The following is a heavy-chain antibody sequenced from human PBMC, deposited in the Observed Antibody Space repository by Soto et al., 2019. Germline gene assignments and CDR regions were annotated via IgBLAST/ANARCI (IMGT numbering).Heavy chain of an antibody. D-gene: IGHD3-22*01. CDR1: GGTFSSYA. J-gene: IGHJ3*02. CDR2: IIPIFGTA. Sequence: ASVKVSCKASGGTFSSYAISWVRQAPGQGLEWMGGIIPIFGTANYAQKFQGRVTITADESTSTAYMELSSLRSEDTAVYYCASTPVYYYDSSGNDAFDIWGQGTMVTVS. CDR3: ASTPVYYYDSSGNDAFDI. V-gene: IGHV1-69*13.